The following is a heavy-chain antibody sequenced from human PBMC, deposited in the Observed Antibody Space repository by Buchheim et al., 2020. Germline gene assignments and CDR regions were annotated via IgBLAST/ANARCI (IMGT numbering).Heavy chain of an antibody. CDR2: INSDGSST. V-gene: IGHV3-74*01. Sequence: EVQLVESGGGLVQPGGSLRLSCAASGFTFSSYWMHWVRPAPGKGLVWVSRINSDGSSTSYADSVKGRFTISRDNAKNTLYLQMNSLRAEDTAVYYCARDIVVVPAAIKWDYYYGMDVWGQGTT. D-gene: IGHD2-2*02. CDR1: GFTFSSYW. CDR3: ARDIVVVPAAIKWDYYYGMDV. J-gene: IGHJ6*02.